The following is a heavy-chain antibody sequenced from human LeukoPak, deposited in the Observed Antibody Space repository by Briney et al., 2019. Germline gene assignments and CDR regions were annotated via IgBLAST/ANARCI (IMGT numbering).Heavy chain of an antibody. J-gene: IGHJ4*02. V-gene: IGHV4-31*03. Sequence: KPSETLSLTCSVSGGSISSGSYYWSWIRQHPGKGLEWIGYIYYSGSTYYNPSLKSRVTISVDTSKNQFSLKLNSVTAADTAVYYCARLYDSFRAFDIWGQGTLVTVSS. CDR3: ARLYDSFRAFDI. D-gene: IGHD2-8*01. CDR2: IYYSGST. CDR1: GGSISSGSYY.